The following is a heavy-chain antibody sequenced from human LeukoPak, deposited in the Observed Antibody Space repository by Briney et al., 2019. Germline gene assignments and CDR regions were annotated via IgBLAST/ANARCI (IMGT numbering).Heavy chain of an antibody. CDR1: GFTFSAYG. J-gene: IGHJ4*02. CDR3: AKIEGKYQLANVPDH. V-gene: IGHV3-30*02. CDR2: IRYDGNNK. D-gene: IGHD2-2*01. Sequence: PGGSLKLSCAASGFTFSAYGMHWVRQAPGKGLEWVAFIRYDGNNKYYADFVKGRFTISRDNSKNTLYLHMNSLRTEDTAVYYCAKIEGKYQLANVPDHWGQGTLVTVSS.